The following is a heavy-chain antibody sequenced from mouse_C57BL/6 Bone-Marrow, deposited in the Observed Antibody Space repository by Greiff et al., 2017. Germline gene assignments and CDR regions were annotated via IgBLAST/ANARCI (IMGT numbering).Heavy chain of an antibody. CDR3: AREGRWFAY. CDR1: GYTFTSYG. D-gene: IGHD3-3*01. Sequence: QVHVKQSGAELARPGASVKLSCKASGYTFTSYGISWVKQRTGQGLEWIGEIYPRSGNTYYNEKFKGKATLTADKSSSTAYMELRSLTSEDTAVYFCAREGRWFAYWGQGTLVTVSA. CDR2: IYPRSGNT. V-gene: IGHV1-81*01. J-gene: IGHJ3*01.